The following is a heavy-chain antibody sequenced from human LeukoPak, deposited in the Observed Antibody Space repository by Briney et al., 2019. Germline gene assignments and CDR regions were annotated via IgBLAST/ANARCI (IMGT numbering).Heavy chain of an antibody. CDR3: AGSSGYPYYYCYGMDV. D-gene: IGHD3-22*01. CDR2: INHSGST. V-gene: IGHV4-34*01. J-gene: IGHJ6*02. CDR1: GGSFSGYY. Sequence: SETLSLTCAVYGGSFSGYYWSWIRQPPGKGLEWIGEINHSGSTNYNPSLKSRVTISVDTSKNQFSLKLSSVTAADTAVYYCAGSSGYPYYYCYGMDVWGQGTTVTVSS.